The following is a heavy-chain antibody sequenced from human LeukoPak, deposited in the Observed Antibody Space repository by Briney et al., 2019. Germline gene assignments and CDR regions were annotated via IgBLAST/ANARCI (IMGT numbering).Heavy chain of an antibody. J-gene: IGHJ4*02. CDR3: ARVGRLRGYYYGSGSPLTHFDY. CDR1: GYTFTGYY. CDR2: INPNSGGT. V-gene: IGHV1-2*02. Sequence: GASVKVSCKASGYTFTGYYMHWVRQAPGQGLEWMGWINPNSGGTNYAQKFQGRVTMTRDTSISTAYMELSRLRSDDTAVYYCARVGRLRGYYYGSGSPLTHFDYWGQGTLVTVSS. D-gene: IGHD3-10*01.